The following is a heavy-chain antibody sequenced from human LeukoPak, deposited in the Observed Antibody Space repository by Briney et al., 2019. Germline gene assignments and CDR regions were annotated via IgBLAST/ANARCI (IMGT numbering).Heavy chain of an antibody. CDR1: GYTLTELS. Sequence: ASVKVSCKVSGYTLTELSMHWVRQAPGKGLEWMGGFDPEDGETIYAQKFQGRVTMTEDTSTDTAYMELSSLRSEDTAVYYCATPLGDYVWGSYRYSFDYWGQGTLVTVSS. D-gene: IGHD3-16*02. J-gene: IGHJ4*02. CDR3: ATPLGDYVWGSYRYSFDY. V-gene: IGHV1-24*01. CDR2: FDPEDGET.